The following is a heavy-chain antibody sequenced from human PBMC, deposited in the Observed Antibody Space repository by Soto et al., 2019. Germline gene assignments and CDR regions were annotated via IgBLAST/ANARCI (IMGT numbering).Heavy chain of an antibody. CDR2: ISYDGSNK. J-gene: IGHJ3*02. D-gene: IGHD3-22*01. V-gene: IGHV3-30*18. CDR1: GFTFSSYG. CDR3: AKEYYYDSSGYYGAFDI. Sequence: GGSLRLSCAASGFTFSSYGMHWVRQAPGKGLEWVAVISYDGSNKYYADSVKGRFTISRDNSKNTLYLQMNSLRAEDTAVYYCAKEYYYDSSGYYGAFDIWGQGT.